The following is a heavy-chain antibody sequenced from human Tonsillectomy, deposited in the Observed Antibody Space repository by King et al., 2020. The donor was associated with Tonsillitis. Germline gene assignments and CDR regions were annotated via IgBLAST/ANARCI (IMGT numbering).Heavy chain of an antibody. Sequence: VQLVESGGGVVQPGRSLRLSCAASGFTFSSYGMHWVRQAPGKGLEWVAVIWYDGSNKYYADSVKGRFTISRDNSKNTLYLQMNSLRAEDTAVYYCAGGEVDYDFWSGYLDYFDYWGQGTLVTVSS. CDR2: IWYDGSNK. J-gene: IGHJ4*02. V-gene: IGHV3-33*01. CDR3: AGGEVDYDFWSGYLDYFDY. D-gene: IGHD3-3*01. CDR1: GFTFSSYG.